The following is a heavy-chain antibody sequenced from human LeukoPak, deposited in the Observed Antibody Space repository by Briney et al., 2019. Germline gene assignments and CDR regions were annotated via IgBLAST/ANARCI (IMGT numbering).Heavy chain of an antibody. CDR1: GFTFSDYS. CDR3: AKDFPAYCGGDCGDH. V-gene: IGHV3-23*01. CDR2: ISGSGGST. D-gene: IGHD2-21*02. Sequence: GGSLRLSCAASGFTFSDYSMNWIRQAPGKGLEWVSAISGSGGSTYYADSVKGRFTISRDNSKNTLYLQMNSLRAEDTAVYYCAKDFPAYCGGDCGDHWGQGTLVTVSS. J-gene: IGHJ4*02.